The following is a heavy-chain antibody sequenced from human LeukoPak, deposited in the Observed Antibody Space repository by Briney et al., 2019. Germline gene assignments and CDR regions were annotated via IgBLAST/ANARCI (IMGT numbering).Heavy chain of an antibody. J-gene: IGHJ3*02. D-gene: IGHD2-21*02. Sequence: PSETLSLTCTVSGGSVSSNIYYWSWIRQPPGKGLEWIGYIYHSGSTNYNTSLKSRVTMSVDTSKNQFSLNLNSVTAAGTAVYYCTRCARYCGSGCYPDAFDIWGQGTMVTVSS. CDR1: GGSVSSNIYY. CDR3: TRCARYCGSGCYPDAFDI. V-gene: IGHV4-61*01. CDR2: IYHSGST.